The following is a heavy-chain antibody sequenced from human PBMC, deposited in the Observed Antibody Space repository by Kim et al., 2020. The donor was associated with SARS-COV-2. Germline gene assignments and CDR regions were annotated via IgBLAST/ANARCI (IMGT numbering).Heavy chain of an antibody. D-gene: IGHD3-10*01. V-gene: IGHV4-39*01. J-gene: IGHJ4*02. Sequence: SETLSLTCTVSGGSISSSNYYWGWIRQPPGKGLEWIGSIYYSGSTHYNPSLKSRVTISVDTSKNQFSLKVNSVTAADTAVYYCARLTLQRYGSYWCQGT. CDR2: IYYSGST. CDR3: ARLTLQRYGSY. CDR1: GGSISSSNYY.